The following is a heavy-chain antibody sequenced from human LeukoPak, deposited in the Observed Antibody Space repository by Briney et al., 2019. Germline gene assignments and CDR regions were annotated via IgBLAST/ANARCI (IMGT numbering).Heavy chain of an antibody. CDR2: INHSGST. J-gene: IGHJ5*02. CDR3: AGDMFGAPQGNWFDP. CDR1: GGSFSGYY. Sequence: PSETLSLTCAVYGGSFSGYYWSWIRQPPGKGLEWIGEINHSGSTNYNPSLKSRVTISVDTSKNQFSLKLSSVTAADTAVYYCAGDMFGAPQGNWFDPWGQGALVTVSS. V-gene: IGHV4-34*01. D-gene: IGHD3-10*02.